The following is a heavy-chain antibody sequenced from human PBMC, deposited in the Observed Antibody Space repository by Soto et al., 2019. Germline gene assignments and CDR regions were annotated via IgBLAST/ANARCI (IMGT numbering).Heavy chain of an antibody. V-gene: IGHV4-59*12. CDR2: IYYSGST. CDR1: GGSISSYY. J-gene: IGHJ4*02. D-gene: IGHD2-2*01. Sequence: PSETLSLTCTVSGGSISSYYWSWIRQPPGKGLEWIGDIYYSGSTNYNPSLKSRVTISVDTSKNQFSLKLSSVTAADTAVYYCARFGTDQLLLYYFDYWGQGTLVTVSS. CDR3: ARFGTDQLLLYYFDY.